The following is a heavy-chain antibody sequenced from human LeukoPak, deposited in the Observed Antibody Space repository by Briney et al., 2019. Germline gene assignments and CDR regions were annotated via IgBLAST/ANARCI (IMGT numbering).Heavy chain of an antibody. J-gene: IGHJ4*02. V-gene: IGHV3-23*01. CDR3: AKEVPVAGHFDY. Sequence: GGSLRLSCAVSGLTFSNYVMRWVRQAPGKGLEGVSGISGSGGSTYYADSVKGRFTISRDNSKNTLYLQMNSLRAEDTAVYYCAKEVPVAGHFDYWGQGTLVTVSS. D-gene: IGHD6-19*01. CDR2: ISGSGGST. CDR1: GLTFSNYV.